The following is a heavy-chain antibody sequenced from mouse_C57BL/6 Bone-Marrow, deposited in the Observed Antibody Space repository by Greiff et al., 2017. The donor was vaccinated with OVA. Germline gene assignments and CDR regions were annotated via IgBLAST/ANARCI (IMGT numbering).Heavy chain of an antibody. J-gene: IGHJ2*01. CDR3: AMSYYYGSSYGDY. D-gene: IGHD1-1*01. CDR1: GYTFTSYG. CDR2: IYPRSGNT. V-gene: IGHV1-81*01. Sequence: VQGVESGAELARPGASVKLSCKASGYTFTSYGISWVKQRTGQGLEWIGEIYPRSGNTYYNEKFKGKATLTADKSSSTAYMELRSLTSEDSAVYFCAMSYYYGSSYGDYWGQGTTLTVSS.